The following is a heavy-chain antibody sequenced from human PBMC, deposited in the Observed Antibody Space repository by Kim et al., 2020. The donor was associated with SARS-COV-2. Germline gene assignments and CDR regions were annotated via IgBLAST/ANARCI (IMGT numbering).Heavy chain of an antibody. Sequence: SETLSLTCTVSGGSISSYYWSWIRQPPGKGLEWIGYIYYSGSTNYNPSLKSRVTISVDTSKNQFSLKLSSVTAADTAVYYCASIGDYGDYRRGFDYWGQGTLVTVSS. CDR2: IYYSGST. V-gene: IGHV4-59*13. D-gene: IGHD4-17*01. CDR3: ASIGDYGDYRRGFDY. J-gene: IGHJ4*02. CDR1: GGSISSYY.